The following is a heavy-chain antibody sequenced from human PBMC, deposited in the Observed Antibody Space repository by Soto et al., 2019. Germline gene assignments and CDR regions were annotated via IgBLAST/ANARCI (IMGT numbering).Heavy chain of an antibody. Sequence: ASVKVSCKASGYTFTSYGISWVRQAPGQGLEWMGWISAYNGNTNYAQKLQGRVTMTTDTSTSTAYMELRSLRSDDTAVYYCARRYHILTGYYWRSYYYYGMDVWGQGTTVTVS. J-gene: IGHJ6*02. V-gene: IGHV1-18*01. CDR3: ARRYHILTGYYWRSYYYYGMDV. CDR2: ISAYNGNT. CDR1: GYTFTSYG. D-gene: IGHD3-9*01.